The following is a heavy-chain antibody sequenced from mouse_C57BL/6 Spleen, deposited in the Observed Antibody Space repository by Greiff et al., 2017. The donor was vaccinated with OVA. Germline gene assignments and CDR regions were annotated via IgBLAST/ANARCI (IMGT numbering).Heavy chain of an antibody. Sequence: EVMLVESGGGLVQPKGSLKLSCAASGFSFNTYAMNWVRQAPGKGLEWVARIRSKSNNYATYYADSVKDRFTISRDDSESMLYLQMNNLKTEDTAMYYCVRHQSGYAMDYWGQGTSVTVYS. D-gene: IGHD1-3*01. V-gene: IGHV10-1*01. CDR2: IRSKSNNYAT. J-gene: IGHJ4*01. CDR1: GFSFNTYA. CDR3: VRHQSGYAMDY.